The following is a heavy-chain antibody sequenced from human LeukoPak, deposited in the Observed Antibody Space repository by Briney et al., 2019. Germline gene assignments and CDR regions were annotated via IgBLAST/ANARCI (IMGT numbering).Heavy chain of an antibody. CDR2: INHSGST. CDR3: AGSAEWLLLSALDY. D-gene: IGHD3-22*01. V-gene: IGHV4-34*01. CDR1: GGSFSGYY. Sequence: PSETLSLTCAVYGGSFSGYYWSWIRQPPGKGLEWIGEINHSGSTNYNPSLKSRVTISVDTSKNQFSLKLSSVTAADTAVYYCAGSAEWLLLSALDYWGQGTLVTVSS. J-gene: IGHJ4*02.